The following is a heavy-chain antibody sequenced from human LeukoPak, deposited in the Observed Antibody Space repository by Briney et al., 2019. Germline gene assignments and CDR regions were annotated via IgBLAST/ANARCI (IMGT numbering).Heavy chain of an antibody. V-gene: IGHV4-39*07. J-gene: IGHJ4*02. D-gene: IGHD3-3*01. CDR3: ARSSHWLLDFDY. Sequence: SETLSLTCTVSGGSISSSSYYWGWIRQPPGKGLEWIGSIYYSGSTYYNPSLKSRVTISVDTSKNQFSLKLSSVTAADTAVYYCARSSHWLLDFDYWGQGTLVTVSS. CDR2: IYYSGST. CDR1: GGSISSSSYY.